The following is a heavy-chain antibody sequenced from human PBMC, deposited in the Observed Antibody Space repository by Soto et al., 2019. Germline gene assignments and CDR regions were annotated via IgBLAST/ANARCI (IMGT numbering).Heavy chain of an antibody. CDR2: ISWDGGSI. V-gene: IGHV3-43*01. CDR3: AKEGNGGSSLDS. D-gene: IGHD2-15*01. Sequence: PGGSLRLSCEASGFKFDDYMMHWVRQAPGKGLEWISLISWDGGSIDYADSIKGRFTVSRDNSKTSPYLHMHSLTSDDSALYFCAKEGNGGSSLDSWGQGTLVTVSS. J-gene: IGHJ5*01. CDR1: GFKFDDYM.